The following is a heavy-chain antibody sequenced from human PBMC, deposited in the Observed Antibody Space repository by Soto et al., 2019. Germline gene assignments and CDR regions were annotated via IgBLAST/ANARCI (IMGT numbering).Heavy chain of an antibody. J-gene: IGHJ5*02. CDR1: GVSISSVSYY. CDR3: ARLHCNSPNCVPLDP. Sequence: SETLSLTCTVSGVSISSVSYYWGWIRQPPGKGLEWIGSIYYSGSAYYSPSLKSRVTMSVDTSKNQLSLKLSSVTAADTAVYYCARLHCNSPNCVPLDPWGQGTLVTVSS. CDR2: IYYSGSA. D-gene: IGHD2-2*01. V-gene: IGHV4-39*01.